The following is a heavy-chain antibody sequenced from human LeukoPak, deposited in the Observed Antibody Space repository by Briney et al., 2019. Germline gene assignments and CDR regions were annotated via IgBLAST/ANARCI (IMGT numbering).Heavy chain of an antibody. D-gene: IGHD5-18*01. V-gene: IGHV3-7*01. J-gene: IGHJ4*02. CDR1: GFTFSRYW. CDR3: ARDLSGVTGYTYGRGIDY. CDR2: IKKDGSEK. Sequence: GGSLRLSCAASGFTFSRYWMYWVRQAPGKGLEWVANIKKDGSEKYYVDSVKGRFTISRDNAKTSLYLQMNSLRAEDTAVYYCARDLSGVTGYTYGRGIDYWGQGTLVTVSS.